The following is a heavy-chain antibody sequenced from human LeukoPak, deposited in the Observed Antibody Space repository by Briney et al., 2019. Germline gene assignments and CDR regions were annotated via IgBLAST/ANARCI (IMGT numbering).Heavy chain of an antibody. CDR2: ISAYNGNT. V-gene: IGHV1-18*01. J-gene: IGHJ4*02. D-gene: IGHD4-17*01. CDR1: DYTFTSYG. Sequence: ASVKVSCKASDYTFTSYGISWVRQAPGQGLEWMGWISAYNGNTNYARKFQDRVTMTTDTSTSTAYMELRSLRSDDTAVYYCARSTVTPSGKIDYWGQGTLVTVSS. CDR3: ARSTVTPSGKIDY.